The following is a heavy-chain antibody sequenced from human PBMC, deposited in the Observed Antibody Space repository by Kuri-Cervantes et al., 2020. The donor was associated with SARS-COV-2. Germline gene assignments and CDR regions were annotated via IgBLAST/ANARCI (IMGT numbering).Heavy chain of an antibody. V-gene: IGHV1-46*01. CDR3: ARAKSIAAAGMHYFDY. D-gene: IGHD6-13*01. CDR2: INPSGGST. Sequence: ASVKVSCKASGYTFTSYYMHWVRQAPGQGLEWMGIINPSGGSTSYAQKFQGRVTMTRDTSTSTVYMELSSLRSEDTAVYYCARAKSIAAAGMHYFDYWGQGTLVTVSS. J-gene: IGHJ4*02. CDR1: GYTFTSYY.